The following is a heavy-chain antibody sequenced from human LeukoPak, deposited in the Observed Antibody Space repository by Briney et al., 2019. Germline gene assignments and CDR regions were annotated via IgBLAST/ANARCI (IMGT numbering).Heavy chain of an antibody. CDR1: GFTFSSAW. D-gene: IGHD2-2*01. Sequence: GGSLRLSRAASGFTFSSAWMSWVRQAPGKGLEWVGRIKSKTDGGTTDYAAPVKGRFTISRDDSKNTLYLQMNSLKTEDTAVYYCTTFGTSWGRYYYGMDVWGKGTTVTVSS. V-gene: IGHV3-15*01. CDR2: IKSKTDGGTT. J-gene: IGHJ6*04. CDR3: TTFGTSWGRYYYGMDV.